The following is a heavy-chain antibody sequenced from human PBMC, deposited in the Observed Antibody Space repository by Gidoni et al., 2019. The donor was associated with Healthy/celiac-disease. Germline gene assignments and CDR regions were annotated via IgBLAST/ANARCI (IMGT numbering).Heavy chain of an antibody. Sequence: EVQLVESGGGLVKPGRSLRRSCTASGFTFGDYAMSWFRQAPGKGLEWVGFIRSKAYGGTTEYAASVKGRFTISRDDSKSIAYLQMNSLKTEDTAVYYCTRDFPSDYWGQGTLVTVSS. V-gene: IGHV3-49*05. J-gene: IGHJ4*02. CDR3: TRDFPSDY. CDR2: IRSKAYGGTT. CDR1: GFTFGDYA.